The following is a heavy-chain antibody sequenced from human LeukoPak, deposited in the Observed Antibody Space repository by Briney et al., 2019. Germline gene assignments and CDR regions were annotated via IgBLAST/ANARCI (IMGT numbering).Heavy chain of an antibody. CDR1: GFTFSTSG. D-gene: IGHD3-22*01. CDR2: IWSDGSEK. J-gene: IGHJ4*02. V-gene: IGHV3-33*03. CDR3: VSGSDTSGYYFY. Sequence: GGSLRLSCAASGFTFSTSGMNWGREAPGKGLERVAVIWSDGSEKRYADSVKGRFTISRDNSKSTLYLQMNSLRAEDTAVYYCVSGSDTSGYYFYWGQGTLVTVSS.